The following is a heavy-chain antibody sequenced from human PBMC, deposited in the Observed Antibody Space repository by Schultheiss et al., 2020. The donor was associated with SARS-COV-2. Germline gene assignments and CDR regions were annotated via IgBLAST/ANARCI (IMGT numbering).Heavy chain of an antibody. CDR3: ARGRAAYYYGMDV. J-gene: IGHJ6*02. CDR1: GGSISNGGYY. CDR2: IYYSGST. V-gene: IGHV4-61*08. Sequence: SQTLSLTCSVSGGSISNGGYYWSWIRQPPGKGLEWIGYIYYSGSTNYNPSLKSRVTISVDTSKNQFSLKLSSVTAADTAVYYCARGRAAYYYGMDVWGQGTTVTVSS. D-gene: IGHD6-13*01.